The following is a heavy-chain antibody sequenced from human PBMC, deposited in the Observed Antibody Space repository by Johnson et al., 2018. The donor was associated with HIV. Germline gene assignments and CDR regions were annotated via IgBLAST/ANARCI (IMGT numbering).Heavy chain of an antibody. D-gene: IGHD1-26*01. CDR2: INADGSST. V-gene: IGHV3-74*01. J-gene: IGHJ3*02. CDR3: ARGGGDYYRDAFDI. Sequence: VQLVESGGGLVQPGGSLRLSCAASGFIFSSHWMQWVRQAPGKGLMCVSRINADGSSTNYADSVKGRFTISRDNAKNTLYLQMHSLRAGDTGVYYCARGGGDYYRDAFDIWGQGTMVAVSS. CDR1: GFIFSSHW.